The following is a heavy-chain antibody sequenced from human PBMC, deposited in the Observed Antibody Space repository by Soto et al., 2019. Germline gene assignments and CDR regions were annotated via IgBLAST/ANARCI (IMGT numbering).Heavy chain of an antibody. CDR1: GFTFSSYG. D-gene: IGHD2-2*02. J-gene: IGHJ6*02. CDR2: IWYDGSNK. CDR3: ARVGDCSSTSCYIHYYGMDV. V-gene: IGHV3-33*01. Sequence: PGGSLRLSCAASGFTFSSYGMHWVRQAPGKGLEWVAVIWYDGSNKYYADSVKGRFTISRDNSKNTRYLQMNSLRAEDTAVYYCARVGDCSSTSCYIHYYGMDVWGQGTTVTVSS.